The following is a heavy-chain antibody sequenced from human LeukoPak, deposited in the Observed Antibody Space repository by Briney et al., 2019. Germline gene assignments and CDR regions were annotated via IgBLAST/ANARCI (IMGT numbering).Heavy chain of an antibody. V-gene: IGHV4-34*01. D-gene: IGHD2-21*02. Sequence: SESLSLTCAVYGGSFSGYYWSWVRQPPGKGLEWIGEINHSGSTTYNPSLKSRVTISVDTSRNQFSLRLSSVNGADPTVIYYWRGCNIGGDCYVIDICGQGTMFTVSS. CDR1: GGSFSGYY. CDR3: WRGCNIGGDCYVIDI. CDR2: INHSGST. J-gene: IGHJ3*02.